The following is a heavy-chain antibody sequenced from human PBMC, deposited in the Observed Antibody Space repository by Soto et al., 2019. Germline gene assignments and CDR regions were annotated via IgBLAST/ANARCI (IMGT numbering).Heavy chain of an antibody. Sequence: ASVKVSCKASGYTFTGYYMHWVRQAPGQGLEWMGWINPSSGGTNYTQKFQGRVTMTRDTSTSTAYMELSSLRSEDTAVYYCARGWFGELLAFYYWGQGTLVTVS. V-gene: IGHV1-2*02. CDR2: INPSSGGT. CDR3: ARGWFGELLAFYY. CDR1: GYTFTGYY. J-gene: IGHJ4*02. D-gene: IGHD3-10*01.